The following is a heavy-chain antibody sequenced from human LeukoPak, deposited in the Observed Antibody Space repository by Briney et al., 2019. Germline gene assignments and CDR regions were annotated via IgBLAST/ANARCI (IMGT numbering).Heavy chain of an antibody. J-gene: IGHJ3*02. D-gene: IGHD5-18*01. CDR3: ARSRRIQLWSDAFDI. CDR1: GGTFSSYA. V-gene: IGHV1-69*05. CDR2: IIPIFGTA. Sequence: SVKVSCKASGGTFSSYAISWVRQAPGQGLERMGGIIPIFGTANYAQKFQGRVTITTDESASTAYMELSSLRSEDTAVYYCARSRRIQLWSDAFDIWGQGAMVTVSS.